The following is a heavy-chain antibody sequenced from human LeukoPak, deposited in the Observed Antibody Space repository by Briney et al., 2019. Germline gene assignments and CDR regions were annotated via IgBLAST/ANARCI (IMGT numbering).Heavy chain of an antibody. J-gene: IGHJ5*02. CDR2: IYTSGST. V-gene: IGHV4-61*02. Sequence: SQTLSLTCTVSGGSISSGSYYWSWTRQPAGKGLEWIGRIYTSGSTNYNPSLKSRVTISVDTSKNQFSLKLSSVTAADTAVYYCARGTMIRSFDPWGQGTLVTVSS. CDR1: GGSISSGSYY. CDR3: ARGTMIRSFDP. D-gene: IGHD3-22*01.